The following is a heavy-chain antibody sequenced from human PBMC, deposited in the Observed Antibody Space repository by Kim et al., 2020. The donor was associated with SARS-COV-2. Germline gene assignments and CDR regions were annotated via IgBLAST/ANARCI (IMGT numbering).Heavy chain of an antibody. D-gene: IGHD3-3*01. V-gene: IGHV4-59*01. Sequence: NYNPSLKSRLTISVDTSKNQFSLKLTSVTAADTAVYYCARGMGFWSGSNYWGQGTLVTVSS. J-gene: IGHJ4*02. CDR3: ARGMGFWSGSNY.